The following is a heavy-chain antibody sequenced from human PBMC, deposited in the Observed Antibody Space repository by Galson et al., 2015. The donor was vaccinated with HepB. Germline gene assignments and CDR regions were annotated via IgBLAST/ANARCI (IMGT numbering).Heavy chain of an antibody. J-gene: IGHJ4*02. V-gene: IGHV5-51*01. CDR2: IYPGDSDT. CDR3: ARSYYDYVWGSYRSHFDY. Sequence: QSGAEVKKPGDSLKISCKGSGYSFISYWLGWVRQMPGKGLEWMGIIYPGDSDTRYSTSFQGQVTISADKSISAAYLQWSSLKASDTAMYYCARSYYDYVWGSYRSHFDYWGQGTLVIVSS. CDR1: GYSFISYW. D-gene: IGHD3-16*02.